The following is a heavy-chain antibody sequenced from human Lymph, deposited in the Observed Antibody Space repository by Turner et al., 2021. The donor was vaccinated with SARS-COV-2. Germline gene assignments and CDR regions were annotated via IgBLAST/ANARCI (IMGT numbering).Heavy chain of an antibody. CDR2: SSVSGGSK. D-gene: IGHD6-19*01. Sequence: EVQRLECGGGLVQPGGSLSLSCAASGFTFSSYAMSWVRQGPGKGLELVSVSSVSGGSKYYADSVKGWFTISRDNSKNTLYLQMNSLRAEDTAIYYCAKARFTLSSGWEDYWGQGALVTVSS. CDR1: GFTFSSYA. CDR3: AKARFTLSSGWEDY. V-gene: IGHV3-23*01. J-gene: IGHJ4*02.